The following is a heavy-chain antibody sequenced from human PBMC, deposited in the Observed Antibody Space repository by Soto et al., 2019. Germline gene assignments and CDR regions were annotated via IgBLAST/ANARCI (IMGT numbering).Heavy chain of an antibody. CDR1: GGSIRDSNYY. J-gene: IGHJ5*01. CDR3: ARRSGRFGIAGAGIDS. V-gene: IGHV4-39*01. Sequence: QLQLQESGPGLVKPSDTLSLTCTVSGGSIRDSNYYWGWFRQSPGKGLEWIGSVYYSGTTYYKPSLQSQVTISVDTSKHQFYMNLRSVTASDTAVYYCARRSGRFGIAGAGIDSWGQGTRVTVSS. D-gene: IGHD6-19*01. CDR2: VYYSGTT.